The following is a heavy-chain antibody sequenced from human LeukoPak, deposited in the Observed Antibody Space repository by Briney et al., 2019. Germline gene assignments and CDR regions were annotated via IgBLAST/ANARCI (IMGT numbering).Heavy chain of an antibody. V-gene: IGHV1-69*13. Sequence: SVKVSCKASGGTLSSYAISWVRQAPGQGLEWMGGIIPIFGTANYAQKFQGRVTITADESTSTAYMELSSLRSEDTAVYYCARVLDYYGMDVWGQGTTVTVSS. J-gene: IGHJ6*02. CDR2: IIPIFGTA. CDR1: GGTLSSYA. CDR3: ARVLDYYGMDV.